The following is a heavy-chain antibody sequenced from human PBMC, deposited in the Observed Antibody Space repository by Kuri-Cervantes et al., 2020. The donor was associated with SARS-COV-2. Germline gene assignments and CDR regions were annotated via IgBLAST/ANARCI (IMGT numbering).Heavy chain of an antibody. CDR2: FYSSGVT. D-gene: IGHD1-26*01. CDR3: ARDNVLFSGSGFDY. CDR1: GGSISSYY. Sequence: SETLSLTCSVSGGSISSYYWGWIRQPPGKGLEWIGYFYSSGVTNYNPSLKSRVTISVDTSKNQLSLILSSVTAEDAAVYYCARDNVLFSGSGFDYWGQGTLVTGSS. V-gene: IGHV4-59*01. J-gene: IGHJ4*02.